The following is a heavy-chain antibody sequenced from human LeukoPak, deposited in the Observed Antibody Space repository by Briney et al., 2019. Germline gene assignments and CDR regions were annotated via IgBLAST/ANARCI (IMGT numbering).Heavy chain of an antibody. J-gene: IGHJ4*02. V-gene: IGHV3-53*04. CDR3: ARVDTVMAYYFDL. Sequence: GGSLRLSCAASGFTVSTNCMTWVRQAPGKGLEWVSTIYSGGTTYYADSVMGRFTISRHNSRTTLYLQMNSLRAEDTAVYYCARVDTVMAYYFDLWGQGTLVTASS. D-gene: IGHD5-18*01. CDR2: IYSGGTT. CDR1: GFTVSTNC.